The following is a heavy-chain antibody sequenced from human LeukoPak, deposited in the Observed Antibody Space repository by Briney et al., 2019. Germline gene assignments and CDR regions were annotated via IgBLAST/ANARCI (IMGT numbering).Heavy chain of an antibody. D-gene: IGHD3-10*01. CDR1: GYTFTSYG. V-gene: IGHV1-18*01. J-gene: IGHJ4*02. CDR2: ISAYNGNT. Sequence: ASVKVSCKAPGYTFTSYGISWVRQAPGQGLEWMGWISAYNGNTNYAQKLQGRVTMTTDTSTSTAYMELRSLRSDDTAVYYCARDGYYYGSGSYYNVGYWGQETLVTVSS. CDR3: ARDGYYYGSGSYYNVGY.